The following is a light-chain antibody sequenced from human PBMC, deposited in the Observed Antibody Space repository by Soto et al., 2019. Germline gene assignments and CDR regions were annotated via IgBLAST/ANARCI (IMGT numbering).Light chain of an antibody. Sequence: EIVLTQSPGTLSLSPGESATLSCRAIQTVSSGSLAWYQQKPGQAPRLLISNASRRATGVPDRFSGSGSGTDFTLTISRLEPEDFAVYFCQQYGTSPVTFGPGTKVDIK. CDR2: NAS. CDR3: QQYGTSPVT. CDR1: QTVSSGS. V-gene: IGKV3-20*01. J-gene: IGKJ3*01.